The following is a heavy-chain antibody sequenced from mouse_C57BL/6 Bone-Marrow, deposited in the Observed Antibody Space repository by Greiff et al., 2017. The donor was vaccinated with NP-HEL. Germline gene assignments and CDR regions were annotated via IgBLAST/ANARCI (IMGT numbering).Heavy chain of an antibody. CDR1: GYTFTDYN. J-gene: IGHJ3*01. V-gene: IGHV1-22*01. D-gene: IGHD2-4*01. CDR3: ARSYYDYDEGAWFAY. Sequence: EVKLMESGPELVKPGASVKMSCKASGYTFTDYNMHWVKQSHGKSLEWIGYINPNNGGTSYNQKFKGKATLTVNKSSSTAYMELRSLTSEDSAVYYCARSYYDYDEGAWFAYWGQGTLVTVSA. CDR2: INPNNGGT.